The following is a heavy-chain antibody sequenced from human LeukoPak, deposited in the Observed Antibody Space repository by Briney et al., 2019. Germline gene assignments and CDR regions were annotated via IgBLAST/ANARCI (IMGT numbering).Heavy chain of an antibody. CDR1: GFTFSNYW. CDR2: IKHDGSGP. CDR3: ARAREITVSGPDYFDY. Sequence: GGSLRLSCAVSGFTFSNYWMTWVRQAPGKGLEWVANIKHDGSGPSYLDSVRGRFTISRDNARNSLSLQMTSLRAEDTAVYYCARAREITVSGPDYFDYWGQGTLVTVSS. J-gene: IGHJ4*02. D-gene: IGHD6-19*01. V-gene: IGHV3-7*01.